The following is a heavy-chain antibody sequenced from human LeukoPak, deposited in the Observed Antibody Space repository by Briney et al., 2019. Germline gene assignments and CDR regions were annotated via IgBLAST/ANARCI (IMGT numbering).Heavy chain of an antibody. Sequence: GGSLRLSCTASRFTFSAFAMMWVRQAPGKGPEWIAAIRGGGTGAFYAGSVMGRFTISKDNSKDTLFLQMNNLRAEDTAVYYCARDPNGDYVGAFDMWGPGTMVTVSS. CDR2: IRGGGTGA. CDR3: ARDPNGDYVGAFDM. D-gene: IGHD4-17*01. J-gene: IGHJ3*02. V-gene: IGHV3-23*01. CDR1: RFTFSAFA.